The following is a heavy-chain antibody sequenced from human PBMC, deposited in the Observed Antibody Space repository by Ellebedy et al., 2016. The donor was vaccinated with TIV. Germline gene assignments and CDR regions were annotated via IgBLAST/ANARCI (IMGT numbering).Heavy chain of an antibody. CDR3: ARRGYGSGTYNMGDAFDV. D-gene: IGHD3-10*01. J-gene: IGHJ3*01. V-gene: IGHV5-51*01. CDR1: GYTFTNYW. Sequence: GESLKISCKASGYTFTNYWIGWVRQMPGIGLESMGIIYPRNSDTRYTPSIQGQVTISADKSIATAYLQWSSLKASDTAIYYCARRGYGSGTYNMGDAFDVWGQGTMVTVSS. CDR2: IYPRNSDT.